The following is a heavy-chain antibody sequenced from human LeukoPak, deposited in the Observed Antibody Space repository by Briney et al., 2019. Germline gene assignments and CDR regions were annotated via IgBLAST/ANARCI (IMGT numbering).Heavy chain of an antibody. V-gene: IGHV1-2*02. CDR3: AGDLYNSGWTGAFDI. J-gene: IGHJ3*02. CDR1: GYTFSDYY. D-gene: IGHD6-19*01. Sequence: ASVKVSCKASGYTFSDYYIHWVRQAPGQGLEWMGWINPNSGGTDYAEKFQGRVTMTRDTSISTAYLELSSLRSDGTAVYHCAGDLYNSGWTGAFDIWGQGTMVTVSS. CDR2: INPNSGGT.